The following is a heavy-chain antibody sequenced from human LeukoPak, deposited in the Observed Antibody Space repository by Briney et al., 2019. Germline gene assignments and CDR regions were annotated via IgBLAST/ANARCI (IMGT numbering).Heavy chain of an antibody. Sequence: GESLKISCKGSGFSFTTYWIAWVRQMPGKGLEWMGSIYPSDSDTRYSPSFQGQVTISADRSITTASLQLSSLKASDTAIYYCARYRWGADIAAAVNWFDPWGQGTLVTVSS. J-gene: IGHJ5*02. V-gene: IGHV5-51*01. CDR1: GFSFTTYW. D-gene: IGHD6-13*01. CDR3: ARYRWGADIAAAVNWFDP. CDR2: IYPSDSDT.